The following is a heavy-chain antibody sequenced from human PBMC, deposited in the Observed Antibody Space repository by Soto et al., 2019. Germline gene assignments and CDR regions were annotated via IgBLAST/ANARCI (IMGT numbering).Heavy chain of an antibody. CDR3: ARYNSGRYSYSAFDV. CDR2: IDWDDDT. D-gene: IGHD1-26*01. V-gene: IGHV2-70*01. Sequence: SGPTLVNSTQTLTLTCTFSCFSLSTGGMYRSWIRQSPGKALEWLGFIDWDDDTYYSPSLKTRLTISKDTSKNQVVPTMTHVDPVDTAPYYCARYNSGRYSYSAFDVWGQGTMVTVSS. CDR1: CFSLSTGGMY. J-gene: IGHJ3*01.